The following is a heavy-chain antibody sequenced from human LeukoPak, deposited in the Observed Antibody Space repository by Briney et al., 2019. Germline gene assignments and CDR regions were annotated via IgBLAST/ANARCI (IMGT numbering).Heavy chain of an antibody. CDR1: GGTFSSYA. CDR3: ASLDSSGYPSDY. D-gene: IGHD3-22*01. CDR2: IIPIFGTA. Sequence: SVKVSCKASGGTFSSYAISWVRQAPGQGLEWMGGIIPIFGTANYAQKFQGRVTITADESTSTAYMELSSLRSEDTAVYYCASLDSSGYPSDYWGQGTLVTVSS. J-gene: IGHJ4*02. V-gene: IGHV1-69*13.